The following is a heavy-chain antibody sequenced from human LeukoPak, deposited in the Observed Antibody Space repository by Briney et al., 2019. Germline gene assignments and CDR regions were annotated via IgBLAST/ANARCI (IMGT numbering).Heavy chain of an antibody. Sequence: GESLKVFCKGSGYSFTSYWIGWVRQMPGKGLEWMGIIYPGDSDTRYSPSFQGQVTISADKSISTAYLQWSSLKASDTAMYYCASYDYYDSRSPDAFDIWGQGTMVTVSS. J-gene: IGHJ3*02. CDR1: GYSFTSYW. CDR3: ASYDYYDSRSPDAFDI. D-gene: IGHD3-22*01. CDR2: IYPGDSDT. V-gene: IGHV5-51*01.